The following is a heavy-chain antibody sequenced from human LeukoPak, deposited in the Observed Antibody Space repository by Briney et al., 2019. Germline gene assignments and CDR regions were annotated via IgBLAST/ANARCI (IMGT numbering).Heavy chain of an antibody. CDR2: IYYSGST. Sequence: SETLSLTCTVSGGSISSSSYYWGWIRQPPGKGLEWIGSIYYSGSTYYNPSLKSRVTISVDTSKNQFSLKLSSVTAADTAVYYCARRDGGSSSGWFDPWGQGTLVTVSS. V-gene: IGHV4-39*01. CDR1: GGSISSSSYY. J-gene: IGHJ5*02. CDR3: ARRDGGSSSGWFDP. D-gene: IGHD6-6*01.